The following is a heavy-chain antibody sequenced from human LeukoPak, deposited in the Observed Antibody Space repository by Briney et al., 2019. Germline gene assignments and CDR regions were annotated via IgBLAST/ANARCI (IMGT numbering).Heavy chain of an antibody. J-gene: IGHJ4*02. CDR2: IYFSGTT. Sequence: SETLSLTCTVSGGSISSYWSWIRQSPGKGLEWIGYIYFSGTTNYNPSLKSRLTISIDTSRNQFSLKLSSVTTADTAIYYCVSGGSYLTKWGQGTLVTVSS. V-gene: IGHV4-59*01. D-gene: IGHD3-10*01. CDR1: GGSISSY. CDR3: VSGGSYLTK.